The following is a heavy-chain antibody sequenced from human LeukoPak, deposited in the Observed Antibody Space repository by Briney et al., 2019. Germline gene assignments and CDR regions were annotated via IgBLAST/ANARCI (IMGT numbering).Heavy chain of an antibody. D-gene: IGHD3/OR15-3a*01. Sequence: PGGSLRLSCADSGITFSGNWMSWVRQAPGKGLEWVAHIKPDGSEKYYVDSVRGRFTISRDNAENSLYLEMNSLRAEDTAVYYCARDRDWSFDYWGQGTLVTVFS. J-gene: IGHJ4*02. CDR3: ARDRDWSFDY. V-gene: IGHV3-7*05. CDR1: GITFSGNW. CDR2: IKPDGSEK.